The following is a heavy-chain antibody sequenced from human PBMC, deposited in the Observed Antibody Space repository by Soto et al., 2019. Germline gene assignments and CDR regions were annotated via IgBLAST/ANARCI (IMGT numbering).Heavy chain of an antibody. CDR2: IWYDGSHK. CDR1: GFTFSTYG. J-gene: IGHJ4*02. V-gene: IGHV3-33*01. Sequence: GGFLRLSCAASGFTFSTYGMHWVRQAPGMGLEWVAVIWYDGSHKDYADSVKGRFTISRDNSKNTLYLQMNSLRAEDTAVYYCARDRSGSGWWLGRRGDCYSLDYWGQGILVTVSS. CDR3: ARDRSGSGWWLGRRGDCYSLDY. D-gene: IGHD2-21*02.